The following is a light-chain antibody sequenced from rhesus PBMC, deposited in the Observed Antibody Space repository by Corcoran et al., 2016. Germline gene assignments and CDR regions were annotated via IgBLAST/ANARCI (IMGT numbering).Light chain of an antibody. CDR3: QQYNSAPYS. CDR1: QGISSW. CDR2: KAS. V-gene: IGKV1-21*01. J-gene: IGKJ2*01. Sequence: DIQMTQSPSSLSASVGDRVTITCRASQGISSWLAWYPQKPGKAPKLLIYKASSLQSGVPSRFSGRGSGTDFTLTISSLQPEDFATYYCQQYNSAPYSFGQGTKVEIK.